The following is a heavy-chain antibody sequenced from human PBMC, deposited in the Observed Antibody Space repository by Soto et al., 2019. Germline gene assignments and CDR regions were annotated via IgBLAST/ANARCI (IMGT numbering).Heavy chain of an antibody. CDR2: IWFDGSDN. J-gene: IGHJ6*02. CDR3: AREGLLSGSYYYALDV. D-gene: IGHD2-2*01. CDR1: GFTFSSYG. Sequence: QVQLVESGGGVVQPGKSLRLSCAASGFTFSSYGMHWVRQAPGKGLEWVALIWFDGSDNYYADSVEGRFTISRDNSKNSLDLQMNSLGAGDTAVYYCAREGLLSGSYYYALDVWGQGTTVTVSS. V-gene: IGHV3-33*01.